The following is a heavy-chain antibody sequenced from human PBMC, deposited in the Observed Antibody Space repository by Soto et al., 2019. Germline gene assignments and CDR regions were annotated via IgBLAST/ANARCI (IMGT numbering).Heavy chain of an antibody. J-gene: IGHJ4*02. V-gene: IGHV5-51*01. D-gene: IGHD6-19*01. CDR3: ARYSSGWPYYFDY. CDR2: IYLSDSDT. CDR1: GYSFTSYW. Sequence: GESLKISCKGSGYSFTSYWIAWVRQMPGKGLEWMGIIYLSDSDTRYSPSFQGRVTISADKSISTAYLQWSSLKASDTAMYYCARYSSGWPYYFDYWGQGTLVTVSS.